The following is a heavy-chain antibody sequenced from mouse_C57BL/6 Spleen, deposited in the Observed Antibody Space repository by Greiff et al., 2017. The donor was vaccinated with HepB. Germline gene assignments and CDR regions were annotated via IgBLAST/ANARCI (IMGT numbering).Heavy chain of an antibody. CDR1: GYSITSGYY. CDR2: ISYDGSN. CDR3: ARLYYYGSSYAWFAY. Sequence: ESGPGLVKPSQSLSLTCSVTGYSITSGYYWNWIRQFPGNKLEWMGYISYDGSNNYNPSLKNRISITRDTSKNQFFLKLNSVTTEDTATYYCARLYYYGSSYAWFAYWGQGTLVTVSA. J-gene: IGHJ3*01. V-gene: IGHV3-6*01. D-gene: IGHD1-1*01.